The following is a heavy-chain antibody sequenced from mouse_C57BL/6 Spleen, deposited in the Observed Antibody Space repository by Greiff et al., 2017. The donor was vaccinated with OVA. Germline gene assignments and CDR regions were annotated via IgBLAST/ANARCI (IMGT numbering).Heavy chain of an antibody. CDR1: GYTFTDYE. CDR3: TIITTVDAMDY. CDR2: IDPETGGT. D-gene: IGHD1-1*01. V-gene: IGHV1-15*01. Sequence: VQLVESGAELVRPGASVTLSCKASGYTFTDYEMHWVKQTPVHGLEWIGAIDPETGGTAYNQKFKGKAILTADKSSSTAYMELRSLTSEDAAVYYCTIITTVDAMDYWGQGTSVTVSS. J-gene: IGHJ4*01.